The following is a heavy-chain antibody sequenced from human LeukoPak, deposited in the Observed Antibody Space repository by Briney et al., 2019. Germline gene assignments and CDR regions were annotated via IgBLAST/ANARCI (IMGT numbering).Heavy chain of an antibody. CDR1: GGSISSGDYY. Sequence: SETLSLTCTVSGGSISSGDYYWSWIRQPPGKGLEWIGYIYYSGSTYYNPSLKSRVTISVDTSKNQFSLKLSSVTAEDTAVYYCAREAEKGYNWIPIDHGGDCFDYWGQGTLVTVSS. V-gene: IGHV4-30-4*01. CDR3: AREAEKGYNWIPIDHGGDCFDY. CDR2: IYYSGST. D-gene: IGHD1-20*01. J-gene: IGHJ4*02.